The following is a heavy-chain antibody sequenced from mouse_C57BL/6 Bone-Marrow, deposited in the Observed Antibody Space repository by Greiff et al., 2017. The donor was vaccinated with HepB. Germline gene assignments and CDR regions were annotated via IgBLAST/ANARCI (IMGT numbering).Heavy chain of an antibody. J-gene: IGHJ2*01. CDR3: ARWGDVHY. V-gene: IGHV7-3*01. D-gene: IGHD3-3*01. CDR2: IRNKANGYTT. Sequence: EVKVVESGGGLVQPGGSLSLSCAASGFTFTDYYMSWVRQPPGKALEWLGFIRNKANGYTTEYSASVKGRFTISRDNSQSILYLQMNALRAEDSATYYCARWGDVHYWGQGTTLTVSS. CDR1: GFTFTDYY.